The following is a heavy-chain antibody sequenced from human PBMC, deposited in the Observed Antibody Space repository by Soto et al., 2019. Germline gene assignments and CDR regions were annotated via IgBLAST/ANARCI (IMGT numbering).Heavy chain of an antibody. Sequence: PGGSLRLSCAASGFTFSSYAMSWVRQAPGKGLEWVSAISGSGGSTYYADSVKGRFTISRDNSKNTLYLQMNSLRAEDTAVYYCAKAFSYGSGSYSYDYWGQGTQVTVSS. CDR2: ISGSGGST. D-gene: IGHD3-10*01. J-gene: IGHJ4*02. V-gene: IGHV3-23*01. CDR1: GFTFSSYA. CDR3: AKAFSYGSGSYSYDY.